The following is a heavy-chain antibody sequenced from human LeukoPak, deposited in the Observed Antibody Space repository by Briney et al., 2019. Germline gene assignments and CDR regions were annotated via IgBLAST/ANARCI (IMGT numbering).Heavy chain of an antibody. CDR1: GFTVSSNY. CDR3: AKGGVVPAAMPWYFDY. CDR2: IYSGGST. J-gene: IGHJ4*02. V-gene: IGHV3-66*02. D-gene: IGHD2-2*01. Sequence: GGSLRLSCAASGFTVSSNYMSWVRQAPGKGLEWVSVIYSGGSTYYADSVKGRFTISRDNSKNTLYLQMNSLRAADTAVYYCAKGGVVPAAMPWYFDYWGQGTLVTVSS.